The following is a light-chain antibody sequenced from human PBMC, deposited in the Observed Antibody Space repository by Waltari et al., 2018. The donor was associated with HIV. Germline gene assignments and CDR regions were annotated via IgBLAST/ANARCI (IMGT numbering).Light chain of an antibody. CDR1: QSISTW. CDR3: QQYNRPWT. V-gene: IGKV1-5*03. J-gene: IGKJ1*01. CDR2: KAS. Sequence: DIKMTQSPSTLSASVGDRVTITCRARQSISTWLAWYQQKPGKAPKLLIYKASTLESGVPSRFSGSGSGTEFTLTISSLQPDDFATYYCQQYNRPWTFGQGTKVEIK.